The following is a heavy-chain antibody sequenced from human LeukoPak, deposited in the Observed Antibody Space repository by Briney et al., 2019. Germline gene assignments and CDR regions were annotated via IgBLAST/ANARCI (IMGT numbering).Heavy chain of an antibody. V-gene: IGHV1-2*04. Sequence: ASVKVSCKASGYTFTGYYMHWVRQAPGQGLEWMGWINPNSGGTNYAQKFQGWVTMTRDTSISTAYMELSRLRSDDTAVYYCARDTAGVVAATPNLSGYYGMDVWGQGTTVTVSS. CDR1: GYTFTGYY. J-gene: IGHJ6*02. CDR3: ARDTAGVVAATPNLSGYYGMDV. CDR2: INPNSGGT. D-gene: IGHD2-15*01.